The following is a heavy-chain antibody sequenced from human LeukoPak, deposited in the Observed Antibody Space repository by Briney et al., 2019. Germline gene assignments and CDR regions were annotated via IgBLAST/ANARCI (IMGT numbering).Heavy chain of an antibody. CDR3: ASSGWSG. D-gene: IGHD6-19*01. Sequence: GGSLRLSCAVSGFTFSSYWMRWVRQAPGKGLEWVSNIKQDGSEKYYVDSVKGRFTISRDNAKNSLYLQMNSLRAEDTAVYYCASSGWSGWGQGNLVTVSS. CDR2: IKQDGSEK. V-gene: IGHV3-7*01. CDR1: GFTFSSYW. J-gene: IGHJ4*02.